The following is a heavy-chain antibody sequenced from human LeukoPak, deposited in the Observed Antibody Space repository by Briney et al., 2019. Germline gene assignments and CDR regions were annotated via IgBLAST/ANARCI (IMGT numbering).Heavy chain of an antibody. D-gene: IGHD3-10*01. J-gene: IGHJ4*02. CDR3: ATDFQYYYGSGSYRKPVDY. CDR2: FDPEDGET. V-gene: IGHV1-24*01. Sequence: GASVKVSCKVSGYTLTELSMHWVRQALGKGLEWMGGFDPEDGETIYAQKFQGRVTMTEDTSTDTAYMELSSLRSEDTAVYYCATDFQYYYGSGSYRKPVDYWGQGTLVTVSS. CDR1: GYTLTELS.